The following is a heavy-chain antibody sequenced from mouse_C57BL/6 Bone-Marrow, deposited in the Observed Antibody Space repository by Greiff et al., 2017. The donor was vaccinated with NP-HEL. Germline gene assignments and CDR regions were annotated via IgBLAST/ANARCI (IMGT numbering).Heavy chain of an antibody. V-gene: IGHV5-6*02. CDR1: GFTFSSYG. Sequence: DVKLVESGGDLVKPGGSLKLSCAASGFTFSSYGMSWVRQTPDKRLEWVATISSGGSYTYYPDSVKGRFTISRDNAKNTLYLQMGSLKSEDTAMYYCARHGYDGFAYWGQGTLVTVSA. CDR2: ISSGGSYT. CDR3: ARHGYDGFAY. D-gene: IGHD2-2*01. J-gene: IGHJ3*01.